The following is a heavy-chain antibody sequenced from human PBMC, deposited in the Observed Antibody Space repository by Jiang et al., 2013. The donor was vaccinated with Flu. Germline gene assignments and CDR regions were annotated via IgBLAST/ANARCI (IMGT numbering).Heavy chain of an antibody. Sequence: FSSYSMNWVARRPGKGLEWVSYISSSSSTIYYADSVKGRFTISRDNAKNSLYLQMNSLRAEDTAVYYCARDMDILTGYLGDYYYYYGMDVWGQGTTVTVSS. J-gene: IGHJ6*02. CDR2: ISSSSSTI. V-gene: IGHV3-48*01. CDR3: ARDMDILTGYLGDYYYYYGMDV. CDR1: FSSYS. D-gene: IGHD3-9*01.